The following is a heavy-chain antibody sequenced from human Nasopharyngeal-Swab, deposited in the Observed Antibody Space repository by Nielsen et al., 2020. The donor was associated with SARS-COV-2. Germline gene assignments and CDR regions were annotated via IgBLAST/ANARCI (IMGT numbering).Heavy chain of an antibody. D-gene: IGHD3-10*01. J-gene: IGHJ4*02. CDR1: GFTFSSYW. V-gene: IGHV3-21*01. CDR3: ARDSYYYGSSFDY. CDR2: ISSSSSYI. Sequence: GGSLRLSCAASGFTFSSYWMSWVRQAPGKGLEWVSSISSSSSYIYYADSVKGRFTISRDNAKNSLYLQMNSLRAEDTAVYYCARDSYYYGSSFDYWGQGTLVTVSS.